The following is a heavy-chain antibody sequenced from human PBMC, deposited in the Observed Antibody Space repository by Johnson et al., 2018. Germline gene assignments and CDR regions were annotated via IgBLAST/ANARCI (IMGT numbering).Heavy chain of an antibody. CDR1: EFSFRDAY. V-gene: IGHV3-15*01. CDR2: IKTKITGGPT. J-gene: IGHJ3*01. CDR3: TKGGDV. Sequence: VQLQESGGGLVKPGGSLRLSCVASEFSFRDAYMTWVRQTPAKGLEWLGRIKTKITGGPTDYAAPVKGRFFISRDDSKNTLYLQMNSLKTEDTAGYFCTKGGDVWGHGTLVTVSS.